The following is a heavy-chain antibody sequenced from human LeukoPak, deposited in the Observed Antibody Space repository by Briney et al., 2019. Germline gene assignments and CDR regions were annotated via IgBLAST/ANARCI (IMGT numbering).Heavy chain of an antibody. J-gene: IGHJ4*02. Sequence: SETLSLTCTVSGGSISSGDYYWSWIRQPPGKGLEWIGHIYYSGSTYYNPSLKSRVTISVDTSKNQFSLKLSSVTAADTAVYYCARGPDVIGSYGWSSAFDYWGQGTLVTVSS. D-gene: IGHD1-26*01. CDR2: IYYSGST. V-gene: IGHV4-30-4*08. CDR3: ARGPDVIGSYGWSSAFDY. CDR1: GGSISSGDYY.